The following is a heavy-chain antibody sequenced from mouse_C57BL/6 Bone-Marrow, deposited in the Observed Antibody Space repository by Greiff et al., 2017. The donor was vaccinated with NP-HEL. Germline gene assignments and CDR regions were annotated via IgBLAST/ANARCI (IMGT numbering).Heavy chain of an antibody. Sequence: EVQLVESGEGLVKPGGSLKLSCAASGFTFSSYAMSWVRQTPEKRLEWVAYISSGGDYIYYADTVKGRFTISRDNARNTLYLQMSSLKSEDTAMYYCTRGGTGTGYFDYWGQGTTLTVSS. J-gene: IGHJ2*01. D-gene: IGHD4-1*01. CDR3: TRGGTGTGYFDY. CDR1: GFTFSSYA. CDR2: ISSGGDYI. V-gene: IGHV5-9-1*02.